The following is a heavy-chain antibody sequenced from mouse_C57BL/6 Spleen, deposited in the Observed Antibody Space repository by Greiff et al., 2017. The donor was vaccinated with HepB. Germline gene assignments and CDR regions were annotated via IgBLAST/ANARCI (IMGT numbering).Heavy chain of an antibody. J-gene: IGHJ3*01. D-gene: IGHD1-1*01. V-gene: IGHV5-17*01. Sequence: DVQLQESGGGLVKPGGSPKLSCAASGFTFSDYGMHWVRQAPEKGLEWVAYISSGSSTIYYADTVKGRFTISRDNAKNTLFLQMTSLRSEDTAMYYCARTDYGSSYDAYWGQGTLVTVSA. CDR2: ISSGSSTI. CDR3: ARTDYGSSYDAY. CDR1: GFTFSDYG.